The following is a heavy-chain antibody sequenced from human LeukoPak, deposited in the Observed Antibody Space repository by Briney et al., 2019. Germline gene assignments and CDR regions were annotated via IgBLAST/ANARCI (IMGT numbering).Heavy chain of an antibody. V-gene: IGHV3-30*18. CDR3: AKLSGLRYFDWSTFDAFDI. J-gene: IGHJ3*02. D-gene: IGHD3-9*01. Sequence: GGSLRLSCAASGFTFSSYGMHWVRQAPGKGLEWVAVISYDGSNKYYADSVKGRFTISRDNSKNTLYLQMNSLRAEDTAVYYCAKLSGLRYFDWSTFDAFDIWGQGTMVTVSS. CDR1: GFTFSSYG. CDR2: ISYDGSNK.